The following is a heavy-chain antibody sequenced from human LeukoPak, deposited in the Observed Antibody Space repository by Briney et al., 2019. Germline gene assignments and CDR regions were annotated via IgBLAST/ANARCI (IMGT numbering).Heavy chain of an antibody. J-gene: IGHJ3*02. CDR2: ISGSGGST. CDR3: AKETNFYSSGHDAFDI. Sequence: PGGSLRLSCAASGFTFSSYWMNWVRQAPGKGLEWVSAISGSGGSTYYADSVKGRFTISRDNSKNTLYLQMNSLRAEDTAVYYCAKETNFYSSGHDAFDIWGQGTMVTVSS. CDR1: GFTFSSYW. D-gene: IGHD6-19*01. V-gene: IGHV3-23*01.